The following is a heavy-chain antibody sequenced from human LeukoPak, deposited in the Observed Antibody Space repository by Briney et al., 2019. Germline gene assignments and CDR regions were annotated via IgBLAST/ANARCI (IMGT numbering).Heavy chain of an antibody. D-gene: IGHD1-26*01. V-gene: IGHV3-23*01. Sequence: GGSLRLSCAASGFTFSSYAMSWVRQAPGKGLEWVSAISGSGGSTYYADSVKGRFTISRDNAKNTLYLQMSSLGAEDTAVYYCARAVEWDPGYFDYWGQGTLVTVSS. CDR2: ISGSGGST. CDR1: GFTFSSYA. J-gene: IGHJ4*02. CDR3: ARAVEWDPGYFDY.